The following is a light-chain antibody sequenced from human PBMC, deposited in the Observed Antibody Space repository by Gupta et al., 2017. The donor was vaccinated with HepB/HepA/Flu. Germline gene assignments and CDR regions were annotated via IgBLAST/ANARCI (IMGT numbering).Light chain of an antibody. CDR3: AAWDDSLNGVV. Sequence: QSVLTQPPSASGTPGQRVTISCSGSSSNIGSNTVNWYQQLPGTAPKLLIYINNQRPSGVPDRFSGSNSGTSASLAISWLQSEDEADDYCAAWDDSLNGVVFGGGTKLTVL. CDR2: INN. J-gene: IGLJ2*01. CDR1: SSNIGSNT. V-gene: IGLV1-44*01.